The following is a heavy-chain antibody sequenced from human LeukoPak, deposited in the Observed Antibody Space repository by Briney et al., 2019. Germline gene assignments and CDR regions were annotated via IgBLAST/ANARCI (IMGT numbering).Heavy chain of an antibody. Sequence: GSVKVSCKASGYTFTGYYMHWVRQAPGQGLEWMGWISAYNGNTNYAQKLQGRVTMTTDTSTSTAYMELRSLRSDDTAVYYCARDSLPGIAVAGTNYYYYYYMDVWGKGTTVTVSS. CDR1: GYTFTGYY. CDR3: ARDSLPGIAVAGTNYYYYYYMDV. J-gene: IGHJ6*03. CDR2: ISAYNGNT. D-gene: IGHD6-19*01. V-gene: IGHV1-18*04.